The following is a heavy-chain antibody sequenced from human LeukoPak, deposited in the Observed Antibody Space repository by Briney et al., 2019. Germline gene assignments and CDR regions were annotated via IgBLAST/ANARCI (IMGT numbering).Heavy chain of an antibody. CDR3: ARAYQPLGGLSLPDY. D-gene: IGHD3-16*02. V-gene: IGHV7-4-1*02. CDR1: GYTFTSYA. Sequence: ASVKVSCKASGYTFTSYAMNWVRQAPGQGLEWIGWINTNTGNPTYAQGFTGRFVFSLDTSVSTAYLQITSLKAEDTAMYYCARAYQPLGGLSLPDYWGQGTLVTVSS. J-gene: IGHJ4*02. CDR2: INTNTGNP.